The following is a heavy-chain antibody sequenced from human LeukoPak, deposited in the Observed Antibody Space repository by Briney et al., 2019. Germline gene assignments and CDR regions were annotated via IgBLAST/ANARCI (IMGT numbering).Heavy chain of an antibody. D-gene: IGHD3-22*01. CDR2: ISGGGEST. J-gene: IGHJ4*02. CDR3: AKGQYYHDSSGYFAY. CDR1: GFTFNNYA. V-gene: IGHV3-23*01. Sequence: GGSLRLSCAASGFTFNNYAMSWVRQAPGKGLEWVSVISGGGESTHNADSVKGRFTVSGDNSANTLYLQMSRLRAEDTAVYYCAKGQYYHDSSGYFAYWGQGTLVAVSS.